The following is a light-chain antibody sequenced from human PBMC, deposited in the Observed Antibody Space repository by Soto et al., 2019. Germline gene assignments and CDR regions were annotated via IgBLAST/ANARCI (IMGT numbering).Light chain of an antibody. CDR3: NSYTSSSTLVV. J-gene: IGLJ2*01. CDR1: SSDVGGYNY. CDR2: DVT. V-gene: IGLV2-14*01. Sequence: QSVLTQPASVSGSPGQSITISCTGTSSDVGGYNYVSWYQQHPGKAPKLMIYDVTNRPSGVSNRFSGSKSGNTASLTISGLQAEDEADDYCNSYTSSSTLVVFGGGTKLTVL.